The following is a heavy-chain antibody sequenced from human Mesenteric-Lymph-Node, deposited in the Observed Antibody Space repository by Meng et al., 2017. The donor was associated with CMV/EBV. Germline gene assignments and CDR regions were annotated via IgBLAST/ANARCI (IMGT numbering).Heavy chain of an antibody. D-gene: IGHD3-3*01. CDR3: ARVVSLIGVVTPWFDP. J-gene: IGHJ5*02. Sequence: ESLKISCAVYGGSFSGYYWSWIRQPPGKGLEWIGEINHSGSTNYNPSLKSRVTISVDTPKNQFSLKLSSVTAADTAVYYCARVVSLIGVVTPWFDPWGQGTLVTVSS. CDR1: GGSFSGYY. V-gene: IGHV4-34*01. CDR2: INHSGST.